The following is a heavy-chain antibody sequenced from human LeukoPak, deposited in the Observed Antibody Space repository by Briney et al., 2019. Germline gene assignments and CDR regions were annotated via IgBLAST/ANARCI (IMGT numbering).Heavy chain of an antibody. J-gene: IGHJ4*02. CDR2: ISSDGNSD. Sequence: PGGSLRLSCAASGFTFSSYAMHWVRQAPGKGLEWVSVISSDGNSDNYADSVKGRFTISRDNSKNTLYLQMNSLKFEDTALYYCARDKSGGAGDYWGQGTLVTVSS. CDR1: GFTFSSYA. CDR3: ARDKSGGAGDY. V-gene: IGHV3-30-3*01. D-gene: IGHD3-16*01.